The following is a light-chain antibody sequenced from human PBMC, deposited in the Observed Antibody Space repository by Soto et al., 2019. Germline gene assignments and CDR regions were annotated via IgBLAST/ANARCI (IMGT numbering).Light chain of an antibody. V-gene: IGKV3-20*01. CDR2: GAS. CDR3: QQYGSSGLFT. CDR1: QSVSTSY. Sequence: EIVLTQSPGTLSLSPGERATLSCRASQSVSTSYLAWYQQKPGQAPRLLIYGASSRATGIPDRFSGSGSGTDFTLTISRLEPEDVAVYYCQQYGSSGLFTFGPGTKVDIK. J-gene: IGKJ3*01.